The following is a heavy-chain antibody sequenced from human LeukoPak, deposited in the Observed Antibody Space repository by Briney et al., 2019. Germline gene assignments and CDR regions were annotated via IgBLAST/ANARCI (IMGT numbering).Heavy chain of an antibody. CDR2: ISWNSGSI. V-gene: IGHV3-9*01. Sequence: PGRSLRLSCAASGFTFDDYAMHWVRQAPGKGLEWVSGISWNSGSISYADSVKGRFTISRDNAKNTLYLQINSLRAEDTAVYYCAKDEAAAGVDFDYWGQGTLVTVYS. CDR1: GFTFDDYA. CDR3: AKDEAAAGVDFDY. D-gene: IGHD6-13*01. J-gene: IGHJ4*02.